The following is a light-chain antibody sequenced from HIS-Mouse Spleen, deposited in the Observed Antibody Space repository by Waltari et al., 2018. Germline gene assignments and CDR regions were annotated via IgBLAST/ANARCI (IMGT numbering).Light chain of an antibody. CDR2: GAS. CDR1: QSVSSN. J-gene: IGKJ1*01. CDR3: QQYNNWPPWT. Sequence: EIVMTQSPATLSVSPGERATLSCRASQSVSSNLAWYQQKPGQAPRLLIFGASTQATGIPARFNGRWSWKKFTLNLNSMQSEDFAVYYCQQYNNWPPWTFGQGTKVEIK. V-gene: IGKV3-15*01.